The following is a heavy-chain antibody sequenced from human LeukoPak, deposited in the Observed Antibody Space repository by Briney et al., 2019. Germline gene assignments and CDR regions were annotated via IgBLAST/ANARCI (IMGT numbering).Heavy chain of an antibody. CDR2: ISGSGGDT. Sequence: GGSLRLSCTASGFTFSSYAMSWVRQAPGRGLEWVSTISGSGGDTYYADSVKGRFTISRDNSKKKLFLQMNGLRDEDTAVYSCAKEITGTSDYRGQGTLATVSS. CDR1: GFTFSSYA. V-gene: IGHV3-23*01. J-gene: IGHJ4*02. CDR3: AKEITGTSDY. D-gene: IGHD1/OR15-1a*01.